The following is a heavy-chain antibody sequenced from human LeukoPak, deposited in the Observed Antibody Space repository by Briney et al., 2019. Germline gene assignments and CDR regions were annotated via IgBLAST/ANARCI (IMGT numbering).Heavy chain of an antibody. CDR1: GFTFSSYA. CDR2: VSYDGSNK. CDR3: AREKAGELLFDC. J-gene: IGHJ4*02. D-gene: IGHD3-10*01. V-gene: IGHV3-30-3*01. Sequence: PGTSLRLSCSASGFTFSSYAIHWVRQAPGKGLERVAIVSYDGSNKYYGDSVKGRFTSSRDNAKNSLYLQMNSLRAEDTAVYYCAREKAGELLFDCWGQGTLVTVSS.